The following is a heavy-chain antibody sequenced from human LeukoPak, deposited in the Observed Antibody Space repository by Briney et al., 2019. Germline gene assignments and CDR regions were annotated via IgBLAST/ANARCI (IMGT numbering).Heavy chain of an antibody. J-gene: IGHJ6*03. V-gene: IGHV3-43*01. CDR2: ISWDGGST. CDR3: AKGYNYMDV. D-gene: IGHD1-14*01. CDR1: GFTFDDYT. Sequence: PGGSLRLSCAASGFTFDDYTMHWVRQAPGKGLEWVSLISWDGGSTYYADSVKGRFTVSRDNSKNTLYLQMNSLRAEDTAVYYCAKGYNYMDVWGKGTTVTVSS.